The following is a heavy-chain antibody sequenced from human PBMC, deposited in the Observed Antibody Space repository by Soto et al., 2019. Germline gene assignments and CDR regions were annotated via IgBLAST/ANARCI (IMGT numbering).Heavy chain of an antibody. J-gene: IGHJ6*02. CDR1: GGSFSGYY. V-gene: IGHV4-34*01. CDR3: ATQKYSSSWYYYYGMDV. Sequence: SETLSLTCAVYGGSFSGYYWSWIRQPPGKGLEWIGEINHSGSTNYNPSLKSRVTISVDTSKNQFSLKLSSVTAADTAVYYCATQKYSSSWYYYYGMDVWGQGTTVTVSS. CDR2: INHSGST. D-gene: IGHD6-13*01.